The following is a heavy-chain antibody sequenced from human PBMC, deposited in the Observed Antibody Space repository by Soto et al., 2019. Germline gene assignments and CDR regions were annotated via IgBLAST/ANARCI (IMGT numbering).Heavy chain of an antibody. CDR2: MWYDGSNK. CDR3: ARDHGEYSSSWYAFDI. V-gene: IGHV3-33*01. D-gene: IGHD6-13*01. J-gene: IGHJ3*02. CDR1: GFTFSSYG. Sequence: GGSLRLSWAAAGFTFSSYGMHWDRQAQSKGLEWVAVMWYDGSNKYYADSLEGRFTISRDNSKNTLYLQMNSLRAEDTAVYYCARDHGEYSSSWYAFDIWGQGTMVTVSS.